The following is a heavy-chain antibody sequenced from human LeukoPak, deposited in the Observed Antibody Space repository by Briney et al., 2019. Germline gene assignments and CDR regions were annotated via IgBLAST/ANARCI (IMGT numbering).Heavy chain of an antibody. CDR2: IIPILGIA. J-gene: IGHJ5*02. D-gene: IGHD6-13*01. Sequence: ASVKVSCKASGGTFTSYTISWVRQAPGQGLEWMGRIIPILGIANYAQKFQGRVTITADKSTSTAYMELSSLRSEDTAVYYCARGGPSAAGKDHWFGPWGQGTLVTVSS. CDR3: ARGGPSAAGKDHWFGP. V-gene: IGHV1-69*02. CDR1: GGTFTSYT.